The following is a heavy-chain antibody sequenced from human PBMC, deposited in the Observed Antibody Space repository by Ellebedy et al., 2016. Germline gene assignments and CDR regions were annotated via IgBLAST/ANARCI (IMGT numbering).Heavy chain of an antibody. J-gene: IGHJ4*02. D-gene: IGHD1-26*01. CDR2: MNPNSGNT. CDR3: AREARIVGAIDFDY. V-gene: IGHV1-8*01. Sequence: ASVKVSXKASGYTFTSYDINWVRQATGQGLEWMGWMNPNSGNTGYAQKFQGRVTMTRNTSISTAYMELSSLRSEDTAVYYCAREARIVGAIDFDYWGQGTLVTVSS. CDR1: GYTFTSYD.